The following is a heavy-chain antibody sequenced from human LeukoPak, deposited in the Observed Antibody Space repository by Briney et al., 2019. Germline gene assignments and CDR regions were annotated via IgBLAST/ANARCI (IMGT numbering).Heavy chain of an antibody. CDR1: GFTFSSYA. J-gene: IGHJ6*02. Sequence: PGGSLRLSCAASGFTFSSYAMHWVRQAPGKGLEWVAVISYDGSNKYYADSVKGRFTISRDNSKNTLYLRMDSLRAEDTAVYYCARENPHPRYYYGMDVWGQGTTVTVSS. CDR3: ARENPHPRYYYGMDV. V-gene: IGHV3-30-3*01. CDR2: ISYDGSNK.